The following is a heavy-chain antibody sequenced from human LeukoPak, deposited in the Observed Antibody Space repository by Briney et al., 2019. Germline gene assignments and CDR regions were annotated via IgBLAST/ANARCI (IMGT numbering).Heavy chain of an antibody. V-gene: IGHV4-34*01. CDR2: INHSGST. CDR1: GGSFSGYY. CDR3: ARVWSLYECYFDY. J-gene: IGHJ4*02. Sequence: SETLSLTCAVYGGSFSGYYWSWIRQPPGKGLEWIGEINHSGSTNYNPSLKSRVTISVDTSKNQFSLKLSSVTAADTAVYYCARVWSLYECYFDYWGQGTLVTVSS. D-gene: IGHD3-16*02.